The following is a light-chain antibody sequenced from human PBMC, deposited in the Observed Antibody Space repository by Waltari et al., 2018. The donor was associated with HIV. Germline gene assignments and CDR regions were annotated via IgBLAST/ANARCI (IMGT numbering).Light chain of an antibody. V-gene: IGKV3-11*01. CDR1: RSVGSY. CDR3: QQRTNWPPHN. J-gene: IGKJ2*01. Sequence: EIVLTQFPATLSLSPGERATLSCRASRSVGSYLAWYQQRPGQAPRLLIYDASNRATCIPARFSGSGSGTEFTLTISSLEPEDFAVYYCQQRTNWPPHNFGQGTKLEIK. CDR2: DAS.